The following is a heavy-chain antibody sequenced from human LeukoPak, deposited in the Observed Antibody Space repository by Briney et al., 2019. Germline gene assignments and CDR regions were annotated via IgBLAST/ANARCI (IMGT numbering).Heavy chain of an antibody. Sequence: GGTLRLSCAASGFSFSTYGMSWVRQAPGKGLEWVSGISGSGGSRSSTDYADSVKGRFTISRDNSKNTLYLQMNSLRAEDTAVYYCAKGPLGYCSGGSCYPQDYWGQGTLVTVSS. J-gene: IGHJ4*02. CDR2: ISGSGGSRSST. D-gene: IGHD2-15*01. V-gene: IGHV3-23*01. CDR1: GFSFSTYG. CDR3: AKGPLGYCSGGSCYPQDY.